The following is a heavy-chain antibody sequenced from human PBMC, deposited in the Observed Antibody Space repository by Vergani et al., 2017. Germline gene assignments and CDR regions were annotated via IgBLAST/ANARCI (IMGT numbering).Heavy chain of an antibody. CDR3: ARDLYLKLGRYSSWGYFDL. D-gene: IGHD6-13*01. J-gene: IGHJ2*01. V-gene: IGHV1-18*01. CDR1: GYTFTSYG. Sequence: QVQLVQSGAEVKTPGASVKVSCKASGYTFTSYGISWVRQAPGQGLEWMGWISAYNGNTNYAQKLQGRVTMTTDTSTSTAYMELRSLRSDDTAVYYCARDLYLKLGRYSSWGYFDLWGRGTLVTVSS. CDR2: ISAYNGNT.